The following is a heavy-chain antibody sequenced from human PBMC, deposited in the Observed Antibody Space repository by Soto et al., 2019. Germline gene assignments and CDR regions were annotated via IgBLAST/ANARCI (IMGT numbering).Heavy chain of an antibody. Sequence: QVQLQESGPGLVKPSQTLSLTCAVSGLSIIGFDYYWYWIRQPPGKGLEWIGHLFDGGATYYNPSLKTRPTISVDMSQNQVSLTLTSVTTADTAMYFCARGRTLTGSYLSRRDFLDSWGQGTLVTVSS. V-gene: IGHV4-30-4*01. J-gene: IGHJ5*01. CDR1: GLSIIGFDYY. D-gene: IGHD3-9*01. CDR3: ARGRTLTGSYLSRRDFLDS. CDR2: LFDGGAT.